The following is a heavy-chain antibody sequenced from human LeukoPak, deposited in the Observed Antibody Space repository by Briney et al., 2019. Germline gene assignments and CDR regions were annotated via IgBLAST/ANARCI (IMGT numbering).Heavy chain of an antibody. Sequence: SETLSLTCTVSGGSISSSSYYWGRICHPPGKGLEWIGSIYYSGSTYYNPSLKSGVTISVDTSKNQFSLKLSSVTAADTAVYYCARDKDFWSGYYYFDYWGQGTLVTVSS. J-gene: IGHJ4*02. D-gene: IGHD3-3*01. CDR3: ARDKDFWSGYYYFDY. V-gene: IGHV4-39*07. CDR1: GGSISSSSYY. CDR2: IYYSGST.